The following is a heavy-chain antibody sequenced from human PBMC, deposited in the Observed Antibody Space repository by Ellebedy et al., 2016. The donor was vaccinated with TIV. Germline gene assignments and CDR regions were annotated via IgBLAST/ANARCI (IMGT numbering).Heavy chain of an antibody. CDR1: GFSFRSYW. CDR3: ATDGSYGDYRSPAHAFEK. D-gene: IGHD4-17*01. V-gene: IGHV3-7*03. CDR2: INQDGGEQ. Sequence: GGSLRLSCATSGFSFRSYWMTWVRQAPGKGLEWVANINQDGGEQHYVDSVRGRFTISRDNARNSLYLHMNSLRADDTDVYYCATDGSYGDYRSPAHAFEKWGQGTMVIVSS. J-gene: IGHJ3*02.